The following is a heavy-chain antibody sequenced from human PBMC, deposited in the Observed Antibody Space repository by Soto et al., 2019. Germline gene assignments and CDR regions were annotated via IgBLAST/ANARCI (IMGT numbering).Heavy chain of an antibody. Sequence: ASVKVSCKASGYTFTSYGISWVRQAPGQGLEWMGWISAYNGNTNYAQKLQGRVTMTTDTSTSTAYMELRSLRSDDTAVYYCARVYCSSTSCLAGGAFDIWAQGTMVTVSS. CDR2: ISAYNGNT. J-gene: IGHJ3*02. D-gene: IGHD2-2*01. CDR3: ARVYCSSTSCLAGGAFDI. CDR1: GYTFTSYG. V-gene: IGHV1-18*01.